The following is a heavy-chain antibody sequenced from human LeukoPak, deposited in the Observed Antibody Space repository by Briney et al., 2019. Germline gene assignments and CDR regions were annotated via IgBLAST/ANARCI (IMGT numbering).Heavy chain of an antibody. J-gene: IGHJ3*02. CDR1: GGTFSSYA. Sequence: SVKVSCKASGGTFSSYAISWVRQAPGQGLEWMGGIIPIFGTANYAQKFQGRVTITTDESTSTAYMELSSLRSEDTAVYYCARRTLTIRTFDIWGQGTMVTVSS. CDR3: ARRTLTIRTFDI. CDR2: IIPIFGTA. V-gene: IGHV1-69*05. D-gene: IGHD3-3*01.